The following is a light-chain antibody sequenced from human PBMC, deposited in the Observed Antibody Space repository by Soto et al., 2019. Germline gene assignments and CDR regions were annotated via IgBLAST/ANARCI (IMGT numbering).Light chain of an antibody. J-gene: IGKJ1*01. CDR1: QSLVHSDGNTY. CDR2: NIS. Sequence: DIVMTQTPLSSPVTLGQPASISCRSSQSLVHSDGNTYLSWLPQRPVQPPGLLIYNISNRFPGVPYRLSGSVAGTDFTLNISRVEAEDVGVYYCMQATQFPWTFGQGTKVEIK. V-gene: IGKV2-24*01. CDR3: MQATQFPWT.